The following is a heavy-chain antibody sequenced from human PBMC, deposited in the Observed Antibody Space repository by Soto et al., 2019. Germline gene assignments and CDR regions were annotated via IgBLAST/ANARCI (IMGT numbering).Heavy chain of an antibody. CDR1: VFTFSSYS. J-gene: IGHJ4*02. D-gene: IGHD6-19*01. Sequence: LRLSCAASVFTFSSYSMNWVRPAPGKGLEWVSSISSSSSYIYYADSVKGRFTISRDNAKNSLYLQMNSLRAEDTAVYYCARVGGGWPLDYWGQGTLVTVSS. CDR3: ARVGGGWPLDY. V-gene: IGHV3-21*01. CDR2: ISSSSSYI.